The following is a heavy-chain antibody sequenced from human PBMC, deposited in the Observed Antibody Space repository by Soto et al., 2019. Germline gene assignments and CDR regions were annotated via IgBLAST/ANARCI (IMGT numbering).Heavy chain of an antibody. J-gene: IGHJ4*02. V-gene: IGHV4-39*07. D-gene: IGHD6-13*01. CDR1: GGSISSSSYY. CDR2: IYYSGST. CDR3: ARDSSSWVLDY. Sequence: SETLSLTCTVSGGSISSSSYYWGWIRQPPGKGLEWIGSIYYSGSTYYNPSLKSRVTISVDTSKNQFSLKLSSVTAADTAVYYCARDSSSWVLDYWGQGTLVTVSS.